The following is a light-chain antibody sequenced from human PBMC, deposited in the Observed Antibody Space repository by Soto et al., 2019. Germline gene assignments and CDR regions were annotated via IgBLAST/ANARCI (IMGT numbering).Light chain of an antibody. V-gene: IGKV1-5*03. CDR3: QPYDTSSRT. J-gene: IGKJ1*01. Sequence: DFPMTQSPSTLSASVGDRVTITCRASQNIDKWLAWYRQKPGKAPELLIYKASTLQSGVPSRFSGSGSGTEFPLTIASLQPYDFASDYCQPYDTSSRTFGQGTKVEIK. CDR2: KAS. CDR1: QNIDKW.